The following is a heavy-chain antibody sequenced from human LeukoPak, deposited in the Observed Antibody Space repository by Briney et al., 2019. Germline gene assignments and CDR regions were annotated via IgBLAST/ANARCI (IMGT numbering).Heavy chain of an antibody. CDR3: ARQPHAFDNWFDS. J-gene: IGHJ5*01. D-gene: IGHD3-10*01. CDR1: GFTISTYA. CDR2: IHYSGIT. V-gene: IGHV4-39*01. Sequence: GSLRLSCAASGFTISTYALSWVRQPPGKGLEWIGNIHYSGITYYNPSLKSRVTISVDTSKNQFSLKLTSVTAADTAVYYCARQPHAFDNWFDSWGQGTLVTVSS.